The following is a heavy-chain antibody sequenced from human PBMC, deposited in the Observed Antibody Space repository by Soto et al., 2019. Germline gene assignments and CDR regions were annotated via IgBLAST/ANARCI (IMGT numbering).Heavy chain of an antibody. CDR1: SASLSNYY. CDR2: IFPTGNT. J-gene: IGHJ4*02. V-gene: IGHV4-4*07. D-gene: IGHD1-26*01. CDR3: ARGSLGPDY. Sequence: ETLSLTCTVSSASLSNYYWSWIRQPAGKGLEWIGRIFPTGNTDYNPSLRSRVTMSVDTSKNQFSLKLNSVTAADTAVYYCARGSLGPDYWGPGTLVTVSS.